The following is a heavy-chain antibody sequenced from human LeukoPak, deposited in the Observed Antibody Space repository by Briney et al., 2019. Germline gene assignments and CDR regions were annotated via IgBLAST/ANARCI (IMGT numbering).Heavy chain of an antibody. CDR2: IYYSGST. J-gene: IGHJ4*02. CDR1: GSSISSSSYY. V-gene: IGHV4-39*07. D-gene: IGHD5-24*01. CDR3: ARGDGYKPSWAYFDY. Sequence: SETLSLTCTVSGSSISSSSYYWGWIHQPPGKGLEWIGSIYYSGSTYYNPSLKSRVTISVDTSKNQFSLKLSSVTAADTAVYYCARGDGYKPSWAYFDYWGQGTLVTVSS.